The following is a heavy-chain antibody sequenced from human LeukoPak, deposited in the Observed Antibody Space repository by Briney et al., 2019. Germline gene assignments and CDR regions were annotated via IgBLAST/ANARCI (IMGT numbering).Heavy chain of an antibody. J-gene: IGHJ5*02. CDR3: ARDPDSSSSFPYNWFDP. D-gene: IGHD6-13*01. CDR1: GFTFSSYE. CDR2: ISSSGSTI. Sequence: PGGSLRLSCAASGFTFSSYEMNWVRQAPGKGLEWVSYISSSGSTIYYADSVKGRFTISRDNAKNSLYLQMNSLRAEDTAVYYCARDPDSSSSFPYNWFDPWGQGTLVTVSS. V-gene: IGHV3-48*03.